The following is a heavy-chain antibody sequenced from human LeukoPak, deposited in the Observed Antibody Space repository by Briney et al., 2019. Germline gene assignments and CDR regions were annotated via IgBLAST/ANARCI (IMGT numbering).Heavy chain of an antibody. J-gene: IGHJ4*02. Sequence: GGPLRLSCAASGFTFSSYSMNWVRQAPGKGLEWVSSISSSSSYIYYADSVKGRFTISRDNAKNSLYLQMNSLRAEDTAVYYCARAKRYYDSSGSSSYYFDYWGQGTLVTVSS. CDR1: GFTFSSYS. CDR3: ARAKRYYDSSGSSSYYFDY. V-gene: IGHV3-21*01. CDR2: ISSSSSYI. D-gene: IGHD3-22*01.